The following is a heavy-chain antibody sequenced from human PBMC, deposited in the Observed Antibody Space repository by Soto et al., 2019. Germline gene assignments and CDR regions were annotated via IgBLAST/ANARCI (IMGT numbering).Heavy chain of an antibody. Sequence: GGSLRLSCAASGCTFSSYWMSWVRQAPGKGLEWVANIKQDGSEKYYVDSVKGRFTISRDNAKNSLYLQMNSLRAEDTAVYYWATLLTTVTPYYYYYMDVWGKGTTVTVSS. CDR1: GCTFSSYW. CDR2: IKQDGSEK. J-gene: IGHJ6*03. CDR3: ATLLTTVTPYYYYYMDV. D-gene: IGHD4-17*01. V-gene: IGHV3-7*01.